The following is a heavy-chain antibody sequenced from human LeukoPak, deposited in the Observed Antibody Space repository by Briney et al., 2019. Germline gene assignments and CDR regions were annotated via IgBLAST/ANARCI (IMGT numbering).Heavy chain of an antibody. V-gene: IGHV4-31*03. J-gene: IGHJ4*02. CDR2: TYYSGTT. CDR3: ARHYSGDLYYFDY. Sequence: SETLPLTCTVSGGSVSSGGYYWSWIRQHPGRGLEWIGYTYYSGTTYYNPSLKGRVTISVDTSKNQFSLKLSSVTAADTAVYYCARHYSGDLYYFDYWGQGTLVTVSS. CDR1: GGSVSSGGYY. D-gene: IGHD4-17*01.